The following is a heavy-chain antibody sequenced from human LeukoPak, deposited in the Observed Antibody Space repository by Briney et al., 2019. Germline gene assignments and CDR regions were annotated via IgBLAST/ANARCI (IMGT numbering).Heavy chain of an antibody. CDR3: AGGDYSYYYYYMDV. Sequence: GGSLRLSCAASGFTFSSYGMHSVRQAPGKGLEWVAVISYDGGNKYYADSVKGRFTISRDNSKNTLYLQMNSLRAEDTAVYYCAGGDYSYYYYYMDVWGKGTTVTVSS. CDR2: ISYDGGNK. V-gene: IGHV3-30*03. CDR1: GFTFSSYG. D-gene: IGHD4-17*01. J-gene: IGHJ6*03.